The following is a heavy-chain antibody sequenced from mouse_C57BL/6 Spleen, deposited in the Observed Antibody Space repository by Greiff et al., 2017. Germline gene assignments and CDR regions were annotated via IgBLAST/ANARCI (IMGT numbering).Heavy chain of an antibody. D-gene: IGHD2-5*01. Sequence: QVQLQQSGPELVKPGASVKISCKASGYAFSSSWMNWVKQRPGKGLEWIGRIYPGDGDTNYNGKFKGKATLTADKSSSTAYMQLSSLTSEDSAVYFCARSDASYYSNRWYFDVWGTGTTVTVSS. CDR2: IYPGDGDT. CDR1: GYAFSSSW. CDR3: ARSDASYYSNRWYFDV. V-gene: IGHV1-82*01. J-gene: IGHJ1*03.